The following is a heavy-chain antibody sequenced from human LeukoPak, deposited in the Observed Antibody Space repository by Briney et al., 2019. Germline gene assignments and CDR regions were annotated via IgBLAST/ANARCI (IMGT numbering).Heavy chain of an antibody. CDR3: ARTVRGVIADAFNV. Sequence: GGSLRLSCAASGFTFSSYAMSWVRQAPGKGLEWVSAISGSGGSTYYADSVKGRFSISRDNSKNTLYLQMNSLRAEDTAVYYCARTVRGVIADAFNVWGQGTMITVSS. V-gene: IGHV3-23*01. D-gene: IGHD3-10*01. J-gene: IGHJ3*01. CDR1: GFTFSSYA. CDR2: ISGSGGST.